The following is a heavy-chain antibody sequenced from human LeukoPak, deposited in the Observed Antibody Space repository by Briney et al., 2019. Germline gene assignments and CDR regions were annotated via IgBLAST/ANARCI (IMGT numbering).Heavy chain of an antibody. CDR2: ISYDGRNK. J-gene: IGHJ4*02. Sequence: PGGSLRLSCAASGFTFSSYGMHWVRQAPGKGLEWVAVISYDGRNKYYADSVKGRFTISRDNSKNTLYLQMNSLRVEDTAVYYCANPLGVAIDFWGQGTLVTVSS. V-gene: IGHV3-30*18. D-gene: IGHD5-12*01. CDR3: ANPLGVAIDF. CDR1: GFTFSSYG.